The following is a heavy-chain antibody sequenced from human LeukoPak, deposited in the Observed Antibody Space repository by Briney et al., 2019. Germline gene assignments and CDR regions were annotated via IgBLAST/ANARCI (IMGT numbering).Heavy chain of an antibody. CDR3: ARDPTGSSSWDDY. V-gene: IGHV3-21*01. CDR1: GFTFSSYS. J-gene: IGHJ4*02. D-gene: IGHD6-13*01. CDR2: ISSSSSYI. Sequence: PGGSLRLSCAASGFTFSSYSMNWVRQAPGKGLEWVSSISSSSSYIYYADSVKGRFTTSRDNAKNSLYLHTNSQRAEDTAVYYCARDPTGSSSWDDYWGQGTLVTVSS.